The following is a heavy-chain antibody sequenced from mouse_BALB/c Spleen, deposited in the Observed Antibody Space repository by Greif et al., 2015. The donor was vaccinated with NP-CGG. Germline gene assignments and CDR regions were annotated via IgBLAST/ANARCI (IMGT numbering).Heavy chain of an antibody. CDR1: GYTFTSYW. CDR2: IYPGNSDT. V-gene: IGHV1-5*01. J-gene: IGHJ2*01. CDR3: TRGQVPYEYYFDY. D-gene: IGHD2-14*01. Sequence: EVQLQESGTVLARPGASVKMSCKASGYTFTSYWMHWVKQRPGQGLEWIGAIYPGNSDTSYNQKFKGKAKLTAVTSTSTAYMELSSLTNEDSAVYYCTRGQVPYEYYFDYWGQGTTLTVSS.